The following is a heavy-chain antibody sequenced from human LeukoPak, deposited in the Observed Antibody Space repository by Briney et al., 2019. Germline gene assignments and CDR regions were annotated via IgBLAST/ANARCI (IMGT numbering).Heavy chain of an antibody. Sequence: GGSLRLSCAASGFTVSSNYMNWVRQAPGKGLEWVSVIYSGGSTYYADSVKGRFTISRDNSKNTLYLEMNSLRAEDTAVYYCARELPSTVTTGVFDYWGQGTLVTVSS. D-gene: IGHD4-17*01. J-gene: IGHJ4*02. CDR3: ARELPSTVTTGVFDY. CDR1: GFTVSSNY. V-gene: IGHV3-53*01. CDR2: IYSGGST.